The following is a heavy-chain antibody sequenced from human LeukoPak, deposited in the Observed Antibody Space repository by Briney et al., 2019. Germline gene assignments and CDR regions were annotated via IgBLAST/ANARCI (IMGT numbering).Heavy chain of an antibody. CDR1: GYTFTGYY. CDR3: ARGVRRQRLGTSFDY. V-gene: IGHV1-2*02. J-gene: IGHJ4*02. D-gene: IGHD6-25*01. CDR2: INPNSGGT. Sequence: ASVKVSCKASGYTFTGYYMHWVRQAPGQGLEWMGWINPNSGGTKYAQKFQGRVTMTRDTSISTAYMELRRLRYDDTAVYYCARGVRRQRLGTSFDYWGQGTLVTVSS.